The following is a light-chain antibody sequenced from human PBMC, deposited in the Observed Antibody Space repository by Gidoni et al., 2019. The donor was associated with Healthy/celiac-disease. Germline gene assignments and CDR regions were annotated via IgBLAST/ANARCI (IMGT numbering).Light chain of an antibody. Sequence: MNQSPSSLSASEGDRGTIPCRASQSISSHSHWYQQTPGKAPKLLRYAASSLQSGSPSRFSGSESGTDCTLPISSLQPADFATYYCQQSYITPPTIAHGTRLEIK. CDR1: QSISSH. V-gene: IGKV1-39*01. CDR3: QQSYITPPT. CDR2: AAS. J-gene: IGKJ5*01.